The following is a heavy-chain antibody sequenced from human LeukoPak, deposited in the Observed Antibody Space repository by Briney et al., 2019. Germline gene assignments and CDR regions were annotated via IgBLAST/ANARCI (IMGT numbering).Heavy chain of an antibody. CDR2: ISSSGSTI. CDR3: ARDWAVAGRGSYYFDY. D-gene: IGHD6-19*01. J-gene: IGHJ4*02. V-gene: IGHV3-11*01. Sequence: GGSLRLSCAASGFTFSDYYMSWIRQAPGKGLEWVSYISSSGSTIYYADSVKGRFTISRDNAKNSLYLQMNSLRAEDTAVYYCARDWAVAGRGSYYFDYWGQGTLVTVSS. CDR1: GFTFSDYY.